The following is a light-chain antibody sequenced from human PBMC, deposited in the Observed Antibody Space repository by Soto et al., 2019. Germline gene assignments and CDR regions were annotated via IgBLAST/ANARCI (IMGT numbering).Light chain of an antibody. CDR1: QSVNTNY. CDR3: QEYGSSPRT. V-gene: IGKV3-20*01. J-gene: IGKJ3*01. CDR2: GGS. Sequence: EIVLTQSPGTLSLSPGERATLSCRASQSVNTNYLAWYQQRPGQAPRLLIYGGSNRATGIADRFSGSGSGTDFTLSISRLEPEDFAVYYCQEYGSSPRTFGPGTKVDIK.